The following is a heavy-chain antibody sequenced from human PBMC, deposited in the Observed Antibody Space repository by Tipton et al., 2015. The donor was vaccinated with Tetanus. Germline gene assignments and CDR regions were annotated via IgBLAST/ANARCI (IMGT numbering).Heavy chain of an antibody. J-gene: IGHJ4*02. Sequence: SGSTFNGYGMHWVRQAPGKGLEWLALVWYDGSRQYYADSVKGRFTISRDNSKNTVDLQMNNLRDEDTAVYYCASGWGHFYDSSGYYLAKDSWGQGTLVTVSS. CDR1: GSTFNGYG. CDR2: VWYDGSRQ. V-gene: IGHV3-33*03. D-gene: IGHD3-22*01. CDR3: ASGWGHFYDSSGYYLAKDS.